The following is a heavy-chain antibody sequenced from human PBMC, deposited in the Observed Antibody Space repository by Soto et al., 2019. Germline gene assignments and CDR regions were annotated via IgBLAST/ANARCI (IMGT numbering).Heavy chain of an antibody. Sequence: GGSLRLSCAASGFTFTTYWMTWVRQAPGKGLEWVANIKQDGSEKFYVGSVRGRFTISRDNAKNSMYLQMNSLRAEDTAVYYCARRSSGRITPAWAPLDWWGQGTPVPVSP. V-gene: IGHV3-7*03. CDR3: ARRSSGRITPAWAPLDW. D-gene: IGHD2-15*01. CDR1: GFTFTTYW. CDR2: IKQDGSEK. J-gene: IGHJ4*02.